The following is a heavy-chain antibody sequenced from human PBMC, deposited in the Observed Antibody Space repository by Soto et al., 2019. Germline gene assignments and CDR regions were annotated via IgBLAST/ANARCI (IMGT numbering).Heavy chain of an antibody. CDR2: ISSTSRYI. J-gene: IGHJ4*02. CDR1: GFTFSSYS. V-gene: IGHV3-21*01. CDR3: VKDNALATIPYFDY. Sequence: GGSLGLSCAASGFTFSSYSMNWVRQAPGKGLEWVSTISSTSRYIYYADSVKGRFTISRDNSKNPLHRQMSNLRAEDTAVYYCVKDNALATIPYFDYWGQGTLVTVSS. D-gene: IGHD5-12*01.